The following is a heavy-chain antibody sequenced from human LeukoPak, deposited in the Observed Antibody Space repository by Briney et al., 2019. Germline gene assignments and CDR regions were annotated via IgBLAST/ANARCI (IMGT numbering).Heavy chain of an antibody. CDR1: GYTFTGCN. V-gene: IGHV1-2*02. Sequence: ASVKVSCKASGYTFTGCNMHWVRQAPGQGLEWMGWIDPNSGATNYAQKFQGRVTMTRGTSISTAYMELSRLRSDDTAMYYCARVGLTRGEAFDIWGQGTMVTVSS. CDR2: IDPNSGAT. J-gene: IGHJ3*02. D-gene: IGHD3-16*01. CDR3: ARVGLTRGEAFDI.